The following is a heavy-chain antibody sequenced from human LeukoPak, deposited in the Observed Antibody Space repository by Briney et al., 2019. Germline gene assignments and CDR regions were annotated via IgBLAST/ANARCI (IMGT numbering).Heavy chain of an antibody. V-gene: IGHV3-21*01. J-gene: IGHJ4*02. Sequence: PGGSLRLSCAASGFTFSTYSMNWVRQAPGKGLEWVSSLSSSSTYVYYADSVKGRFTISRDNAKNSLYLQMNSLRAEDTAVYHCARVRCSGGGCFYNFDYWGQGSLVTVSS. CDR1: GFTFSTYS. D-gene: IGHD2-15*01. CDR3: ARVRCSGGGCFYNFDY. CDR2: LSSSSTYV.